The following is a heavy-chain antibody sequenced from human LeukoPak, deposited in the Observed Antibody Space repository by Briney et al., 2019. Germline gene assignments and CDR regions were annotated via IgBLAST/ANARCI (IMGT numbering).Heavy chain of an antibody. J-gene: IGHJ4*02. V-gene: IGHV3-23*01. CDR1: GFTLSSYA. D-gene: IGHD3-16*01. CDR2: ISVSGNT. Sequence: GGSLRLSCAASGFTLSSYAMSWVRQGPGKGLEWVSAISVSGNTYHADSVKGRFTISRDSSKNTLYLQMNSLRAGGAAVYYCAKDGGSLGEVRDWGQGTLVTVSS. CDR3: AKDGGSLGEVRD.